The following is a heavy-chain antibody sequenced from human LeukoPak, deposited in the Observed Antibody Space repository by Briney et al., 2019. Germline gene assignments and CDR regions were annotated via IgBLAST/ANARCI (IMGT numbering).Heavy chain of an antibody. CDR3: ARHTTSWQFFGY. V-gene: IGHV4-39*01. CDR2: IFYSGST. J-gene: IGHJ4*02. D-gene: IGHD2-2*01. CDR1: GGSISGSSYY. Sequence: PSETLSLTCTVSGGSISGSSYYWGWIRQPPGKGLEWIGSIFYSGSTFYNPSLKSRVTISVDTSKNQFSLKLSSVTAADTALYYCARHTTSWQFFGYWGQGTLATVSS.